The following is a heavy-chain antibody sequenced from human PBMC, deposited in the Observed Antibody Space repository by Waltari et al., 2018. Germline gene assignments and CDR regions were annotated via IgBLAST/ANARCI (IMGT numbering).Heavy chain of an antibody. CDR3: ARRGIVVVVAAVYNWFDP. Sequence: QVQLQQWCAGLSKPSETLSLTCAVYGWSFSGYYWRWIRKPPAKGLECIGETYHSGSPTTNPSIKSRVTISVDTSKNQFSLKLSSVTAADTDVYYCARRGIVVVVAAVYNWFDPWGQGTLVTVSS. CDR1: GWSFSGYY. CDR2: TYHSGSP. D-gene: IGHD2-15*01. J-gene: IGHJ5*02. V-gene: IGHV4-34*01.